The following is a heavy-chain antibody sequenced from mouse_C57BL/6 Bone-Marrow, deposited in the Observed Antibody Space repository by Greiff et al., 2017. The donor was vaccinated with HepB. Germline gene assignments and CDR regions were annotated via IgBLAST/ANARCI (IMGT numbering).Heavy chain of an antibody. J-gene: IGHJ2*01. CDR3: ARRGELYYFDY. Sequence: EVKLVESGGGLVQPGGSLKLSCAASGFTFSDYYMYWVRQTPEKRLEWVAYISNGGGSTYYPDTVKGRFTISRDNAKNTLYLQMSRLKSEDTAMYYCARRGELYYFDYWGHGTTLTVSS. CDR2: ISNGGGST. V-gene: IGHV5-12*01. CDR1: GFTFSDYY.